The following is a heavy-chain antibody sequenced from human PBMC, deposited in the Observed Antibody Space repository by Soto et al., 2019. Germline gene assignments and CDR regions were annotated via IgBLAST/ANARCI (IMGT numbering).Heavy chain of an antibody. CDR1: GFTFSTYG. CDR2: ISYDGSNK. CDR3: AKGDCGGDCYSLPQFDH. J-gene: IGHJ4*02. Sequence: QVQLVESGGGVVQPGRSLRLSCTASGFTFSTYGMHWVRQAPGKGLKWVAVISYDGSNKYYADSVKGRFTISRDNSNNTFYLQMNSLRAEDTAVYYCAKGDCGGDCYSLPQFDHWGQGTLVTVSS. V-gene: IGHV3-30*18. D-gene: IGHD2-21*02.